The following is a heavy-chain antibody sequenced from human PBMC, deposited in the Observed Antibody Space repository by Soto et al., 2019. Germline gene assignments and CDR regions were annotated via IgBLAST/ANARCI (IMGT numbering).Heavy chain of an antibody. V-gene: IGHV1-18*01. Sequence: QVHLVQSGAEVKKPGASVKVSCKGSGYAFTTYGITWVRQAPGQGLEWMGWISAHNGNTNYAQKLQGRVTVTRDTSQSTAYMELRSLRSDDPAVYYCARGRYGDYWGQGALVTVSS. CDR1: GYAFTTYG. D-gene: IGHD1-1*01. CDR2: ISAHNGNT. CDR3: ARGRYGDY. J-gene: IGHJ4*02.